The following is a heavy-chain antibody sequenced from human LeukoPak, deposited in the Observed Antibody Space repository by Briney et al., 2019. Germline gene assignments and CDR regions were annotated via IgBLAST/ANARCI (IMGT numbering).Heavy chain of an antibody. Sequence: GRSLRLSCAASGFTFSSYGMHWVRQAPGKGLEWVAVIWYDGSNKYYADSVKGRFTISRDNSKNTLYLQMNSLRAEDTAVYYRARDRDYDLNYFDYWGQGTLVTVSS. D-gene: IGHD3-22*01. V-gene: IGHV3-33*01. CDR2: IWYDGSNK. CDR1: GFTFSSYG. J-gene: IGHJ4*02. CDR3: ARDRDYDLNYFDY.